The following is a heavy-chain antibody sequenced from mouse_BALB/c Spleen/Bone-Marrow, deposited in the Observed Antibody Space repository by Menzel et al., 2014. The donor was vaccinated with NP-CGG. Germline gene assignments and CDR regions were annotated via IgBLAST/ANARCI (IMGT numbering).Heavy chain of an antibody. CDR2: INPGSGDT. J-gene: IGHJ2*01. CDR3: ARRLTGTFYFDY. Sequence: VQLQQSGAELVRPGTSVKVSCKASGYAFTNYLIEWVKQRPGQGLEWIGVINPGSGDTNYNENFKGKATLTADKSSSTPYMQLSSLTSDDSAVYFCARRLTGTFYFDYWGQGTTLTVSS. V-gene: IGHV1-54*03. D-gene: IGHD4-1*01. CDR1: GYAFTNYL.